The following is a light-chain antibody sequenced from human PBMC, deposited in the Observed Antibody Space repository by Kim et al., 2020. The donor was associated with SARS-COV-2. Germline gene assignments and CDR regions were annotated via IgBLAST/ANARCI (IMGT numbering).Light chain of an antibody. V-gene: IGLV2-14*04. CDR3: CSYATSRSYV. CDR1: RSAVGVYSV. CDR2: DVS. Sequence: GQPITISCAGTRSAVGVYSVVSWYQLHPGKAPELMVFDVSERPSGISNRFSGSKSGNTASLTITGLQAEDEADYYCCSYATSRSYVFGTGTKVTVL. J-gene: IGLJ1*01.